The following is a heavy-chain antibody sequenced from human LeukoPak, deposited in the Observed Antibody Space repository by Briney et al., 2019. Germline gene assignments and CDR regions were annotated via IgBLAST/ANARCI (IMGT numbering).Heavy chain of an antibody. CDR3: ARSQGGTMSLRHFDL. J-gene: IGHJ2*01. Sequence: TGGSLRLSCAASGFTVSSNYMNWVRQAPGKGLEWVSVINSGGNAYYADSVEGRFTISRDNSKNMLYLQMNSLRAEDTAVYYCARSQGGTMSLRHFDLWGRGTLVTVSS. CDR1: GFTVSSNY. D-gene: IGHD3-22*01. CDR2: INSGGNA. V-gene: IGHV3-53*01.